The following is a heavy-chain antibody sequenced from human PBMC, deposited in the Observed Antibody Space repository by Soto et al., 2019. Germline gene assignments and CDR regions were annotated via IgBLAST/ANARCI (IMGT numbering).Heavy chain of an antibody. Sequence: QVHLVQSGAEVKKPGASVRVSCKASGYNFTDNRIHWLRQAPGQRLEWMGWIRPGSGKAQYSEKFLGRVTITRDTSATTAHMELSSLSSDDTALYYCARGGIHLFEYWGQGTLVTVSS. CDR2: IRPGSGKA. D-gene: IGHD3-10*01. CDR1: GYNFTDNR. V-gene: IGHV1-3*01. J-gene: IGHJ4*02. CDR3: ARGGIHLFEY.